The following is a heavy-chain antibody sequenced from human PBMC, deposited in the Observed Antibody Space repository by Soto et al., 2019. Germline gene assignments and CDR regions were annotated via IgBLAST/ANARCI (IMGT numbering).Heavy chain of an antibody. CDR2: IYPGDSDT. CDR3: ARPERPHYYYYGMDV. CDR1: GYSFTSYW. D-gene: IGHD1-1*01. Sequence: PGESLKISCKGSGYSFTSYWIGWVRQMPGKGLEWMGIIYPGDSDTRYSPSFQGQVTISADKSISTAYLQWSSLKASDTAMYYCARPERPHYYYYGMDVWGQGTTVTVSS. V-gene: IGHV5-51*03. J-gene: IGHJ6*02.